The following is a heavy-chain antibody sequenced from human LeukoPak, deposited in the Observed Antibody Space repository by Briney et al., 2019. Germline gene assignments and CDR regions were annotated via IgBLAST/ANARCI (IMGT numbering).Heavy chain of an antibody. CDR1: GFTFNSYE. V-gene: IGHV3-48*03. CDR2: ISSSGSTI. Sequence: GGSLRLSCAASGFTFNSYEMNWVRQAPGKGLEWVSYISSSGSTIYYADSVKGRFTISRDNAKNSLYLQVNSLRAEDTAVYYCARARGIDLESRGLDYWGQGTLVTVSS. D-gene: IGHD3-10*01. CDR3: ARARGIDLESRGLDY. J-gene: IGHJ4*02.